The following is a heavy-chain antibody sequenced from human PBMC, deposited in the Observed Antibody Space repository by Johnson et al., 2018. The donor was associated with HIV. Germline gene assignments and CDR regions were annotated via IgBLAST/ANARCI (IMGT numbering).Heavy chain of an antibody. V-gene: IGHV3-33*03. D-gene: IGHD4-11*01. CDR2: IWYDGSNK. CDR3: ARDYNGAFDV. J-gene: IGHJ3*01. Sequence: QVQLLESGGGVVQPGRSLRLSCAASGFTFSTSGMHWVRQAPGKGLEWVAVIWYDGSNKNYADSVKGRFTISRDNSKNAMSLQMNSLRAEDTAVYYCARDYNGAFDVWGQGTLVTVST. CDR1: GFTFSTSG.